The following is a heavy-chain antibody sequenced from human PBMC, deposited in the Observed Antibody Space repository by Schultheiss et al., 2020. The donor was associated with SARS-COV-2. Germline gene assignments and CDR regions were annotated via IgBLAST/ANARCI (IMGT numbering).Heavy chain of an antibody. CDR3: ATIQLGEQMDV. J-gene: IGHJ6*02. Sequence: SETLSLTCAVYGRSFSGYYWSWIRQPPGKGLEWIGEINHSGTTNYNPSLESRVAMSVDTSRNQFSLRLSSVTVVDTAVYYCATIQLGEQMDVWGPGTTVTVSS. CDR2: INHSGTT. D-gene: IGHD1-1*01. CDR1: GRSFSGYY. V-gene: IGHV4-34*01.